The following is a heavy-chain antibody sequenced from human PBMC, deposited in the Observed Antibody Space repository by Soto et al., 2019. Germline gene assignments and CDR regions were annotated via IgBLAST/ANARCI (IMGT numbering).Heavy chain of an antibody. Sequence: EVQLLESGGGLVQPGGSLRLSCAASGFTFSSYAMSWVRQAPGKGLEWVSAISGSGGSTYYADSVKGRFTISRDNSTNTLYLQMNSRRAEDTAVYYCVGYQLLSNYWGQGTLVTVSS. CDR3: VGYQLLSNY. J-gene: IGHJ4*02. CDR1: GFTFSSYA. D-gene: IGHD2-2*01. V-gene: IGHV3-23*01. CDR2: ISGSGGST.